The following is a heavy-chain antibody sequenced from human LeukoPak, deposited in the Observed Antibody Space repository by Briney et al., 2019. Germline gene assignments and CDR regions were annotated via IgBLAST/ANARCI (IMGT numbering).Heavy chain of an antibody. V-gene: IGHV1-8*01. J-gene: IGHJ6*03. CDR3: ATHSSWYSHYYYYYMDV. CDR1: GYTFTSYD. CDR2: MNPNSGDT. Sequence: ASVKVSCKASGYTFTSYDINWVRQAPGQGLEWMGWMNPNSGDTGYPQKFQGRVTMTRDTSTSTVYMELSSLRSEDTAVYYCATHSSWYSHYYYYYMDVWGKGTTVTISS. D-gene: IGHD6-13*01.